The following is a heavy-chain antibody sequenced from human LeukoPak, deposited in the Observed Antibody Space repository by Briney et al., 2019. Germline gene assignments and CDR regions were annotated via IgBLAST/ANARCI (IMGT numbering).Heavy chain of an antibody. V-gene: IGHV4-34*01. CDR3: ARTYGSSGLGYFDL. CDR2: INHSGST. J-gene: IGHJ2*01. D-gene: IGHD6-13*01. Sequence: SETLSLTCAVYGGSFSGYYWSWIRQPPGKGLEWIGEINHSGSTNYNPSLKSRLTISVDTSKNQFSLKLSPVAAADTAVYYCARTYGSSGLGYFDLWGRGTLVTVSS. CDR1: GGSFSGYY.